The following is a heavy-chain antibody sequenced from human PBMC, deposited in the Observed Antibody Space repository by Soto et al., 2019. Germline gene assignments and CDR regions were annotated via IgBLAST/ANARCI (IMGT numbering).Heavy chain of an antibody. D-gene: IGHD2-15*01. CDR3: AKYPGYCSGGSCAGIGAFDI. V-gene: IGHV3-9*01. CDR2: IGSNGGSI. J-gene: IGHJ3*02. Sequence: EVQLVGSGGGLVQPGRSLRLSCAASGFTFDDYAMHWVRQAPGKGLEWVSGIGSNGGSIGYADSVKGRFIISRDNAKNSLNLQMNSLRAEDTALYYCAKYPGYCSGGSCAGIGAFDIRGQGTMFTVSS. CDR1: GFTFDDYA.